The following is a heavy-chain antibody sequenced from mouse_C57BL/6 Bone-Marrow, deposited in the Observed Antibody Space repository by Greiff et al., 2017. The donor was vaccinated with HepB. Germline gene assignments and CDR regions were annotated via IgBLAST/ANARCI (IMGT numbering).Heavy chain of an antibody. CDR3: ARALWAYLYFDV. V-gene: IGHV1-52*01. D-gene: IGHD6-1*01. J-gene: IGHJ1*03. CDR1: GYTFTSYW. CDR2: IDPSDSET. Sequence: VQLQQPGAELVRPGSSVKLSCKASGYTFTSYWMHWVKQRPIQGLEWIGNIDPSDSETQYNQKVKDKATLTVDKSSSTAYMQLISLTSEDSAVYYCARALWAYLYFDVWGTGTTVTVSS.